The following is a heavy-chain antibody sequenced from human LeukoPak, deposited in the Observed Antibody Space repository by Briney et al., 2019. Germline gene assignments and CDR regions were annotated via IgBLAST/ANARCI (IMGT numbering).Heavy chain of an antibody. CDR1: GGSFSGYH. CDR3: ARGSGRWLQLGY. Sequence: SETLSLTCAVYGGSFSGYHWIWIRHPPGEGRVGIGEICYSGSTNYNPSLKSRVTISADTSKNQFSLKLSPVTAADTAVYYCARGSGRWLQLGYWGQGTLVTVSS. CDR2: ICYSGST. V-gene: IGHV4-34*01. J-gene: IGHJ4*02. D-gene: IGHD5-24*01.